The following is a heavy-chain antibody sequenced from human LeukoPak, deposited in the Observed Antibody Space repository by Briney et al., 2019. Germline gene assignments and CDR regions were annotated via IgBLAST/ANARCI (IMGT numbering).Heavy chain of an antibody. D-gene: IGHD3-10*01. J-gene: IGHJ4*02. CDR2: IIPIFGTA. CDR3: ARPKGHYYVSGSYYDYYFDY. V-gene: IGHV1-69*05. Sequence: ASVKVSCKASGGTFSSYAISWVRQAPGQGLEWMGGIIPIFGTANYAQKFQGRVTITTDESTSTAYMELSSLRSEDTAVYYCARPKGHYYVSGSYYDYYFDYWGQGTLVTVSS. CDR1: GGTFSSYA.